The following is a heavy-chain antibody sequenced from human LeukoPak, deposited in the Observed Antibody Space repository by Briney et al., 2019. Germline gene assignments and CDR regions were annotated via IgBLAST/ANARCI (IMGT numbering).Heavy chain of an antibody. Sequence: ASVKVSCKASGGTFSSYAISWVRQAPGQGLEWMGGSIPTFGTANYEQKFQGRVTITTDESTSTAYMELSSLRSEDTAVYYCARGLLYCSSTSCYDWFDPWGQGTLVTVSS. V-gene: IGHV1-69*05. CDR1: GGTFSSYA. CDR2: SIPTFGTA. CDR3: ARGLLYCSSTSCYDWFDP. J-gene: IGHJ5*02. D-gene: IGHD2-2*01.